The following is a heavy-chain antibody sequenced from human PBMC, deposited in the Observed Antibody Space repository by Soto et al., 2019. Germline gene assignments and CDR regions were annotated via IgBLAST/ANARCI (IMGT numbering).Heavy chain of an antibody. Sequence: QVQLVQSGAEVKKPGASVKVSCKASGYTFTGYYMHWVRQAPGQGLEWMGWINPNSGDTSYAQKVQGRVTMTRDTSITTAYMELSRLRSDDTAVFYCARGHCSSTSCYGSDYYYGLDVWGQGTTVTVSS. CDR1: GYTFTGYY. V-gene: IGHV1-2*02. CDR2: INPNSGDT. CDR3: ARGHCSSTSCYGSDYYYGLDV. J-gene: IGHJ6*02. D-gene: IGHD2-2*01.